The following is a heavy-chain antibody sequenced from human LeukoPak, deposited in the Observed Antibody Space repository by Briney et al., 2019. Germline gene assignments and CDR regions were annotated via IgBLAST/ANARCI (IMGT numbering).Heavy chain of an antibody. CDR2: ISAYNGNT. J-gene: IGHJ4*02. D-gene: IGHD1-26*01. V-gene: IGHV1-18*01. CDR3: AGERMWELLNYFDY. Sequence: ASVKVSCKASGYTFTSYGISWVRQAPGQGLEWMGWISAYNGNTNYAQKLQGRVTMTTDTSTSTAYMELRSLRSDDTAVYYCAGERMWELLNYFDYWGQGTLVTVSS. CDR1: GYTFTSYG.